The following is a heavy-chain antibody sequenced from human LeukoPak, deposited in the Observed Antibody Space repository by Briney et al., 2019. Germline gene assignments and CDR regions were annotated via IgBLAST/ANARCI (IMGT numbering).Heavy chain of an antibody. Sequence: GGSLRLSCAASGFTFSSYAMSWVRQAPGKGLEWVSAISGSGGSTYYADSVKGRFTISRDNSKNTLYLQVNSLRAEDTAVYYCAKRLRGPNWSDPWGQGTLVTVSS. CDR1: GFTFSSYA. J-gene: IGHJ5*02. D-gene: IGHD4-17*01. CDR2: ISGSGGST. CDR3: AKRLRGPNWSDP. V-gene: IGHV3-23*01.